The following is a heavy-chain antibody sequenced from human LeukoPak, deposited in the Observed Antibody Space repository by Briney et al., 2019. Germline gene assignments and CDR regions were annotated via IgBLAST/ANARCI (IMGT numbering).Heavy chain of an antibody. CDR1: GFTFSRYW. V-gene: IGHV3-74*01. CDR3: ARVALGGYNWFDP. D-gene: IGHD3-16*01. CDR2: IIPDGSRT. Sequence: RPGGSLRLFCAASGFTFSRYWMHWVRQAPGKGLVWVSRIIPDGSRTTYADSVKGRFTISRDNAKNTVYLQMNSLRAEDTAVYYCARVALGGYNWFDPWGQGTLVTVSS. J-gene: IGHJ5*02.